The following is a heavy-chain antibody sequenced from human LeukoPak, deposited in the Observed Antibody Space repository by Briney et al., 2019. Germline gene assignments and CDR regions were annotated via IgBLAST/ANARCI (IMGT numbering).Heavy chain of an antibody. J-gene: IGHJ4*02. D-gene: IGHD6-13*01. V-gene: IGHV3-23*01. CDR2: ISGSGGST. CDR3: AVIAAAGDDY. CDR1: GFTFSNYA. Sequence: GGSLRLSCAASGFTFSNYAMSWVRQAPGKGLEWVSGISGSGGSTYYADSVKGRFTISRGNSKNTLYLQMNSLRAEDTAVYYCAVIAAAGDDYWGQGTLVTVSS.